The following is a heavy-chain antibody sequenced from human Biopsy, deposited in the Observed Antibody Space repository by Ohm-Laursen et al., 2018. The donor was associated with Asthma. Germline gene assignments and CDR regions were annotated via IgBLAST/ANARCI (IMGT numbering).Heavy chain of an antibody. V-gene: IGHV4-39*02. CDR3: ARAVSSSSYWYFDL. CDR1: GDAMSTSGSH. J-gene: IGHJ2*01. CDR2: IYYSGRT. D-gene: IGHD6-6*01. Sequence: SETLSLTCTVSGDAMSTSGSHWGWIRQSPGKGLEWIGSIYYSGRTYYNPSLESQVTISADTSKNHFSLKVTSVTAADTAVYYCARAVSSSSYWYFDLWGRGDLVTVSS.